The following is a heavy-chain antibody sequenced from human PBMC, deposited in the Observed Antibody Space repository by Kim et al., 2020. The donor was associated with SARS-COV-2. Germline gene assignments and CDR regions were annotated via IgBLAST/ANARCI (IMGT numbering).Heavy chain of an antibody. V-gene: IGHV3-30*18. D-gene: IGHD3-22*01. CDR2: ISYDGSNK. J-gene: IGHJ4*02. CDR1: GFTFSSYG. Sequence: GGSLRLSCAASGFTFSSYGMHWVRQAPGKGLEWVAVISYDGSNKYYADSVKGRFTISRDNSKNTLYLQMNSLRAEDTAVYYCAKPHSSGYYFYFDYWGRGTLVTASS. CDR3: AKPHSSGYYFYFDY.